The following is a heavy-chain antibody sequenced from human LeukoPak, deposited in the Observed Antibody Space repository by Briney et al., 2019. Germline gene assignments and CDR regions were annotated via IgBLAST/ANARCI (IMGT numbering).Heavy chain of an antibody. CDR3: ARGEHATILGDH. D-gene: IGHD3-3*01. V-gene: IGHV4-59*01. Sequence: SETLSLTCTVSGGSISSYYWSWIRQPPGKGLEWIGYIYYSGSTNYNPSLKSRVTMSVDTSKNQFSLKLSSVTAEDTAVYYCARGEHATILGDHWGQGTLVTVSS. CDR2: IYYSGST. J-gene: IGHJ4*02. CDR1: GGSISSYY.